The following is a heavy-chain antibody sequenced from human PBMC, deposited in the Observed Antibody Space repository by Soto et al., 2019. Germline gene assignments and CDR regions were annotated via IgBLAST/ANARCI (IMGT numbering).Heavy chain of an antibody. V-gene: IGHV3-9*01. Sequence: ESGGGLVQPGRSLRLSCAASGFTFDDYAMHWVRQAPGKGLEWVSGISWNSGSIGYADSVKGRFTISRDNAKNSLYLQMNSLRAEDTALYYCAKDIGSSWYYFDYWGQGTLVTVSS. CDR3: AKDIGSSWYYFDY. J-gene: IGHJ4*02. CDR1: GFTFDDYA. D-gene: IGHD6-13*01. CDR2: ISWNSGSI.